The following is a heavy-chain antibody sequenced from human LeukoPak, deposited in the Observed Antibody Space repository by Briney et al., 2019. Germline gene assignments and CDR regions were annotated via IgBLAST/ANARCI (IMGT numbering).Heavy chain of an antibody. CDR3: AKDLTYCGGDCRDY. J-gene: IGHJ4*02. D-gene: IGHD2-21*02. CDR1: GFTFSSDG. CDR2: ISYDGSNK. V-gene: IGHV3-30*18. Sequence: GGSLRLSCAASGFTFSSDGMHWVRQAPGKGLEWVAVISYDGSNKYYADSVKGRFTISRDNSKNTLYLQMNSLRAEDTAVYYCAKDLTYCGGDCRDYWGQGTLVTVSS.